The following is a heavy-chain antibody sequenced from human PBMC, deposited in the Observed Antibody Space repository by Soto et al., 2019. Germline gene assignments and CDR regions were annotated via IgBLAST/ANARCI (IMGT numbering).Heavy chain of an antibody. CDR3: AREANSGYSGDGESPGYGMDV. J-gene: IGHJ6*02. CDR1: GYTFTSYA. V-gene: IGHV1-2*04. Sequence: ASVKVSCKASGYTFTSYAMHWVRQAPGQRLEWMGWINAASGDTNYAQKFQGWVTMTRDTSISTAYMELSRLRSDDTAVYYCAREANSGYSGDGESPGYGMDVWGQGTPVTVSS. D-gene: IGHD5-12*01. CDR2: INAASGDT.